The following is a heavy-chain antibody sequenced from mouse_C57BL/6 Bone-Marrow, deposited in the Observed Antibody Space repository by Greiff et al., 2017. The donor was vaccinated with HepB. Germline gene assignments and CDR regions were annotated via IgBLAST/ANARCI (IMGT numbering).Heavy chain of an antibody. CDR3: AVYYYGSSYLYYYAMDY. J-gene: IGHJ4*01. V-gene: IGHV1-85*01. Sequence: QVQLKESGPELVKPGASVKLSCKASGYTFTSYDINWVKQRPGQGLEWIGWIYPRDGSTKYNEKFKGKFTLTVDTSSSTAYIELHSLTSEDSAVYFCAVYYYGSSYLYYYAMDYWGQGTSVTVSS. CDR1: GYTFTSYD. CDR2: IYPRDGST. D-gene: IGHD1-1*01.